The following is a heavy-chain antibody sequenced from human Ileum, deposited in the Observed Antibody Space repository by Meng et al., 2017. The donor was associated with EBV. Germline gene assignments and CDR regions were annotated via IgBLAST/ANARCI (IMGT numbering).Heavy chain of an antibody. CDR2: MSDSGIT. V-gene: IGHV4-4*02. Sequence: QVHVQEVRPRLVIPSGSLSLTLSVSGGSISVINWWSWVRQSPEKGLEWIGEMSDSGITHYNPSLQSRVTISADKSNNQFSLKLTSVTSADTAVYFRAKNGEKYFEYWGQGTLVTVSS. CDR1: GGSISVINW. J-gene: IGHJ4*02. CDR3: AKNGEKYFEY.